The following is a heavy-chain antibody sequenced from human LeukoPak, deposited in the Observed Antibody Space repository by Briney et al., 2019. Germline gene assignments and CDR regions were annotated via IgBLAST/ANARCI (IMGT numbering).Heavy chain of an antibody. Sequence: PGRSLRLSCAASGFTFSSYGMHWVRQAPGKGLEWVAVIWYDGRNKYYADSVKGRFTISRDNSKNTLYLQMNSLRAEDTAVYYCARTMRPILTGYYSLDYWGQGTLVTVSP. CDR1: GFTFSSYG. CDR2: IWYDGRNK. D-gene: IGHD3-9*01. J-gene: IGHJ4*02. V-gene: IGHV3-33*01. CDR3: ARTMRPILTGYYSLDY.